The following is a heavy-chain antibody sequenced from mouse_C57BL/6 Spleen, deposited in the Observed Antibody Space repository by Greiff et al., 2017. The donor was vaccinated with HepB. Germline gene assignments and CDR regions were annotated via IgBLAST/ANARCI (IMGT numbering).Heavy chain of an antibody. CDR2: INYDGSST. CDR1: GFTFSDYY. J-gene: IGHJ2*01. V-gene: IGHV5-16*01. CDR3: ASALAGPHYCVY. D-gene: IGHD6-1*01. Sequence: EVKLVESEGGLVQPGSSMKLSCTASGFTFSDYYMAWVRQVPEKGLEWVANINYDGSSTYYLDSLKSRFIISRDNAKNILYLQMSSLKSEDTATYYCASALAGPHYCVYGRQRTTLTVPA.